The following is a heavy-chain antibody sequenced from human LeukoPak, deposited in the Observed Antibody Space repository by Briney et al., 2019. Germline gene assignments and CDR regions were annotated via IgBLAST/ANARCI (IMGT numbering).Heavy chain of an antibody. J-gene: IGHJ6*02. CDR2: INHSGST. Sequence: PSETLSLTCAVYGGSFSGYYWSWIRQPPGKGLEWIGEINHSGSTNYNPSLKSRVTISVDTSENQFSLKLSSVTAADTAVYYCARVPRRSGSYYYYYGMDVWGQGTTVTVSS. CDR3: ARVPRRSGSYYYYYGMDV. CDR1: GGSFSGYY. V-gene: IGHV4-34*01. D-gene: IGHD3-10*01.